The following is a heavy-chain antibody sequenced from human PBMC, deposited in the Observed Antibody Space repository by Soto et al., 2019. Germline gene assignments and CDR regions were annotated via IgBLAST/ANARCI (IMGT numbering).Heavy chain of an antibody. CDR3: ARGVVSTGYFDY. CDR2: SRDKVHSHTT. Sequence: EVQLAESGGGLVQPGGPLRLSCAASGFTFSDHYMDWVRQAPGKGLEWVGRSRDKVHSHTTEYAASVKGRFTISRGDSENSLYLQMNSLKTEDTAVYYCARGVVSTGYFDYWGQGTLVTVSS. D-gene: IGHD5-12*01. V-gene: IGHV3-72*01. J-gene: IGHJ4*02. CDR1: GFTFSDHY.